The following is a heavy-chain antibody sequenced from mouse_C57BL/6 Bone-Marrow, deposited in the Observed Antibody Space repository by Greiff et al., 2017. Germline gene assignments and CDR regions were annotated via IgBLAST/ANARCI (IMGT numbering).Heavy chain of an antibody. D-gene: IGHD1-1*02. CDR1: GYTFTNYW. J-gene: IGHJ2*01. V-gene: IGHV1-63*01. CDR3: ARSYGGTLDY. Sequence: QVQLQQSGAELVRPGTSVKMSCKASGYTFTNYWIGWAKQRPGHGLEWIGDIYPGGGYTNYNEKFKGKATLTADKSSSTAYMQFSSLTSEDSAIYYCARSYGGTLDYWGQGTTLTVSS. CDR2: IYPGGGYT.